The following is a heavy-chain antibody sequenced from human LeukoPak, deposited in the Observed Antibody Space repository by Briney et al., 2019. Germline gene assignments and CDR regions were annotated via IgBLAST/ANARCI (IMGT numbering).Heavy chain of an antibody. Sequence: SETLSLTCTVSGGSISSSSYYWGWIRQPPGKGLEWIGEINHNGSTNYNPSLKSRVTISVDTSKNQFSLKLSSVTAADTAVYYCARGYSSSWYPNYYYYYGMDVWGQGTTVTVSS. CDR1: GGSISSSSYY. CDR2: INHNGST. V-gene: IGHV4-39*07. D-gene: IGHD6-13*01. CDR3: ARGYSSSWYPNYYYYYGMDV. J-gene: IGHJ6*02.